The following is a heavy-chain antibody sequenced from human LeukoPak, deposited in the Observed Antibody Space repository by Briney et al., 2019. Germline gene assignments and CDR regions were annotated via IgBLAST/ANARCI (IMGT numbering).Heavy chain of an antibody. CDR1: SGSISSGGYY. D-gene: IGHD6-13*01. V-gene: IGHV4-31*03. Sequence: SETLSLTCTVSSGSISSGGYYWSWIRQHPGKGLEWIGYMYHSGSTYYNPSLKSRVTISGDTSKNQFSLKLSSVTAADTAVYYCARVLTYSSIYYMDVWGKGTTVTVSS. CDR3: ARVLTYSSIYYMDV. CDR2: MYHSGST. J-gene: IGHJ6*03.